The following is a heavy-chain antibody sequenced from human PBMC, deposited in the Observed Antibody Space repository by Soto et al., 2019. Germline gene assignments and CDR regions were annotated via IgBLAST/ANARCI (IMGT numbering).Heavy chain of an antibody. CDR2: LSAKNVNK. V-gene: IGHV1-18*01. D-gene: IGHD3-10*01. Sequence: ASVKVSCKASGYTFTSYDISWVRQAPGQGLEWVGWLSAKNVNKKYAQKLQGRVTMTTDTSTNTAYMELRSLRSDDTAVYYCARDGGGPSHFFASWGQETLVTVPS. CDR1: GYTFTSYD. CDR3: ARDGGGPSHFFAS. J-gene: IGHJ4*02.